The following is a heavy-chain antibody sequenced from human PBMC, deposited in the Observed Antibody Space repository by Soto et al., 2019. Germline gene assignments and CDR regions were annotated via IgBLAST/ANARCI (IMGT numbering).Heavy chain of an antibody. Sequence: SETLSLTCAVSGDSITSNHWNWIRQPPGRGLEWIGYIYNSGTTKYNPSLKSRVIISVDTSKNQLSLKLSSVTAADTAVYYCARVSMSTVSWGFDPLGQGTRDTVSP. J-gene: IGHJ5*02. CDR3: ARVSMSTVSWGFDP. D-gene: IGHD4-4*01. CDR1: GDSITSNH. CDR2: IYNSGTT. V-gene: IGHV4-59*01.